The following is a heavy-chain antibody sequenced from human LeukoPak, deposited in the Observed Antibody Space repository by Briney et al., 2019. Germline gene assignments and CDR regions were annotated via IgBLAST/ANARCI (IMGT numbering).Heavy chain of an antibody. CDR1: GVSISSGSNY. Sequence: SETLSLTCSVSGVSISSGSNYWGWIRQPPGKTLEWIGSIYSSGNTYYNPSLKSRVTISVDTSKNQFSLKLSSVTAADTAVYYCARALLWFGELSSGDYYYYYMDVWGKGTTVTISS. CDR2: IYSSGNT. CDR3: ARALLWFGELSSGDYYYYYMDV. D-gene: IGHD3-10*01. J-gene: IGHJ6*03. V-gene: IGHV4-39*07.